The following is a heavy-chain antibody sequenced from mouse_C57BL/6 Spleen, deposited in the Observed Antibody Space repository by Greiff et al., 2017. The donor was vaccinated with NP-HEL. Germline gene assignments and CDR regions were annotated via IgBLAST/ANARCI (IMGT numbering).Heavy chain of an antibody. V-gene: IGHV1-4*01. Sequence: VQLQQSGAELARPGASVKMSCKASGYTFTSYTMHWVKQRPGQGLEWIGYINPSSGYTKYNQKFKDKATLTADKSSSTAYMQLSSLTSEDSAVYYCANYYGSSPSYWYFDVWGTGTTVTVSS. CDR3: ANYYGSSPSYWYFDV. J-gene: IGHJ1*03. CDR2: INPSSGYT. D-gene: IGHD1-1*01. CDR1: GYTFTSYT.